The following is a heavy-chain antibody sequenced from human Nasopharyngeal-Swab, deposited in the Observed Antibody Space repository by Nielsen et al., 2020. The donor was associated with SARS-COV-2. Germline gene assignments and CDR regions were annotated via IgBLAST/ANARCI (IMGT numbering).Heavy chain of an antibody. CDR2: ISYDGSNK. CDR3: ARDLSSVAGPFDY. CDR1: GFTFSSYG. V-gene: IGHV3-30*03. J-gene: IGHJ4*02. Sequence: GGSLRLSCAASGFTFSSYGMHWVRQAPGKGLEWVAVISYDGSNKYYADSVKGRITISRDNSKNTLYLQMNSLRAEDTAVYYCARDLSSVAGPFDYWGQGTLVTVSS. D-gene: IGHD6-19*01.